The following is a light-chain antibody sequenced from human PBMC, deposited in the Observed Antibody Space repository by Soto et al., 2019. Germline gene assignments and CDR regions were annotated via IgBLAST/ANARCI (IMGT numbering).Light chain of an antibody. CDR1: GSNIGSNT. Sequence: QTVVTQPPSASGTPGQRVTISCSGSGSNIGSNTVNWYQQLPGTAPKLLIYSNNQRPSGVPDRFSGSKSGTSASLAISGLQSEDEADYYCAAWDDSLNGHVFGPGTKVTVL. CDR3: AAWDDSLNGHV. CDR2: SNN. J-gene: IGLJ1*01. V-gene: IGLV1-44*01.